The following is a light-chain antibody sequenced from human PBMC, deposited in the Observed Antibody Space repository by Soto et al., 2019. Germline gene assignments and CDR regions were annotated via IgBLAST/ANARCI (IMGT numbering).Light chain of an antibody. V-gene: IGLV2-14*01. CDR1: SSDVGAYNY. J-gene: IGLJ3*02. Sequence: QPALTQPASVSGSPGQSITISCTGTSSDVGAYNYVSWYQQHPGKAPKLMIFEVNNRPSGVSNRFSGSKSGNTASLTISGLQAEDEADYYCSSYTSSSTLVFGGGTKVTVL. CDR2: EVN. CDR3: SSYTSSSTLV.